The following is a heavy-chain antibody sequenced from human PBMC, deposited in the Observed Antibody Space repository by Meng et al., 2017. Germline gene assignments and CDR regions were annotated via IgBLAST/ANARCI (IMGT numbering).Heavy chain of an antibody. V-gene: IGHV1-69*01. CDR2: IIPIFGTA. D-gene: IGHD4-11*01. J-gene: IGHJ4*02. CDR1: GGTFNSYA. CDR3: ARDDYSNYLPFDY. Sequence: QVQLVQSGAGGKKPGSSVKVSCKASGGTFNSYAISWVRQAPGQGLEWMGGIIPIFGTANYAQKFQGRVTITADESTSTAYMELSSLRSEDTAVYYCARDDYSNYLPFDYWGQGTLVTVSS.